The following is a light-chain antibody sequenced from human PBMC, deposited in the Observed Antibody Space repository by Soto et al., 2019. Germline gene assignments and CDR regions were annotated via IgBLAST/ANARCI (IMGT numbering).Light chain of an antibody. V-gene: IGLV2-8*01. CDR1: SSDVGRYDF. Sequence: QSALTQPPSASGSPGQTVTISCTGTSSDVGRYDFVSWYQHHPGKAPKLMIYEVIKRPSGVPDRFSGSKSGNTASLTVSGLQAEDEADYFCSSYADSNSDVFGTGTKVTVL. J-gene: IGLJ1*01. CDR3: SSYADSNSDV. CDR2: EVI.